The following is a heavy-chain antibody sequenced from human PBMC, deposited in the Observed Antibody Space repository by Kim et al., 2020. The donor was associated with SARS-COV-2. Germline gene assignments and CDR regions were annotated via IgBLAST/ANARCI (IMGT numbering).Heavy chain of an antibody. CDR1: GFTFSSYA. Sequence: GGSLRLSCAASGFTFSSYAMSWVRQAPGKGVEWVSAISGSGGSTYYADSVKGRFTISRDNSKNTLYLQMNSLRAEDTAVYYCAKAGPGGYYYDSSGYYYYFDYWGQGTLVTVSS. CDR2: ISGSGGST. CDR3: AKAGPGGYYYDSSGYYYYFDY. D-gene: IGHD3-22*01. J-gene: IGHJ4*02. V-gene: IGHV3-23*01.